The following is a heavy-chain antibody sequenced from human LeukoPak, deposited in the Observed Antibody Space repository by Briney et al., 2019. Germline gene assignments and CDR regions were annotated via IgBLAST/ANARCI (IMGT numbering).Heavy chain of an antibody. CDR1: GITFSTYA. CDR2: IYSGGST. Sequence: GGSLRLSCAASGITFSTYAMSWVRQAPGKGLEWVSVIYSGGSTYYADSVKGRFTISRDNPKNSLYLQMNSLRAEDTAVYYCARVVESSGWYSRYMDVWGKGTTVTVSS. V-gene: IGHV3-66*01. CDR3: ARVVESSGWYSRYMDV. J-gene: IGHJ6*03. D-gene: IGHD6-19*01.